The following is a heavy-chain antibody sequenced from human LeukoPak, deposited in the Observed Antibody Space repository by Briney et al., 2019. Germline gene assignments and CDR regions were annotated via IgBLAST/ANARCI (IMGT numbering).Heavy chain of an antibody. V-gene: IGHV3-74*01. CDR2: INNDGTNA. CDR1: GFTFSSYW. J-gene: IGHJ5*02. CDR3: TRGPPMTMVRGVIIGGNWFDP. Sequence: GGSLRLSCAASGFTFSSYWMHWVRQGPGKGLVWVSRINNDGTNAVFADSVKGRFTISRDNAKNTLYLQMNTLRVEDTAVYYCTRGPPMTMVRGVIIGGNWFDPWGQGTLVTVSS. D-gene: IGHD3-10*01.